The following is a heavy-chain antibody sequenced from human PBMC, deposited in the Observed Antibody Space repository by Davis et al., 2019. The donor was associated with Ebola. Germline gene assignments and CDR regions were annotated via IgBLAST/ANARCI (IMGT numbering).Heavy chain of an antibody. V-gene: IGHV3-48*03. CDR1: GFTFSSYE. CDR2: ISSSGSTI. CDR3: ARDYGEWLRSHYYYYGMDV. Sequence: GESLKISCAASGFTFSSYEMNWVRQAPGKGLEWVSYISSSGSTIYYADSVKGRFTISRDNAKNSLYLQMNSLRAEDTAVYYCARDYGEWLRSHYYYYGMDVWGQGTTVTVSS. J-gene: IGHJ6*02. D-gene: IGHD5-12*01.